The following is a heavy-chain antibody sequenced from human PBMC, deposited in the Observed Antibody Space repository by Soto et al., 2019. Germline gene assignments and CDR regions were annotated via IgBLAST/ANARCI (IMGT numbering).Heavy chain of an antibody. CDR3: AKVHFQGYCSSTSCRGGDAFDI. J-gene: IGHJ3*02. D-gene: IGHD2-2*01. CDR2: ISYDGSNK. V-gene: IGHV3-30*18. Sequence: QVQLVESGGGVVQPGRSLRLSCAASGFTFSSYGMHWVRQAPGKGLEWVAVISYDGSNKYYADSVKGRFTISRDNSKNTLYLQMSSLRAEDTAVYYCAKVHFQGYCSSTSCRGGDAFDILGQGTMVTVSS. CDR1: GFTFSSYG.